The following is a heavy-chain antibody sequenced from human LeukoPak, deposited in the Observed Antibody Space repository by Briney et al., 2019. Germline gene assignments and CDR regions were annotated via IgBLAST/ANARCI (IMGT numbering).Heavy chain of an antibody. CDR3: ARKGTVTTPFDY. CDR1: GDSFSSNSAA. J-gene: IGHJ4*02. V-gene: IGHV6-1*01. CDR2: TYYRSKWYN. Sequence: SQTLSLTCALSGDSFSSNSAAWNWIRQSPSRGLEWLGRTYYRSKWYNDYAESVKSRITINSDTSKNQFSLHLNSVTPEDTAVYYCARKGTVTTPFDYWGQGNLVTVSS. D-gene: IGHD4-11*01.